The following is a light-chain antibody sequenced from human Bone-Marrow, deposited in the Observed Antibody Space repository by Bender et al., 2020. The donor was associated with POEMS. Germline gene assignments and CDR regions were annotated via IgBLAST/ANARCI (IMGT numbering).Light chain of an antibody. Sequence: QSVLTQPPSVSAPPGQKVTISCSGSSSNIGNNYVSWYQQFPGTAPKLLIYDNNQRPSGIPDRFSGSRSGTSATLDITGLQTGDEADYYCSSYTSSSSFVFGGGTQLTVL. V-gene: IGLV1-51*01. CDR2: DNN. CDR1: SSNIGNNY. J-gene: IGLJ2*01. CDR3: SSYTSSSSFV.